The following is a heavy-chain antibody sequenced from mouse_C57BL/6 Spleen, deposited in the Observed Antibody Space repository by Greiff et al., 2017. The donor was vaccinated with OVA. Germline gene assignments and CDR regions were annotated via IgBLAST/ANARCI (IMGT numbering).Heavy chain of an antibody. Sequence: EVKLMESGGGLVKPGGSLKLSCAASGFTFSSYAMSWVRQTPEKRLEWVATISDGGSYTYYPDNVKGRFTISRDNAKNNLYLQMSHLKSEDTAMYYCARERYYGSSGYFDVWGTGTTVTVSS. CDR2: ISDGGSYT. J-gene: IGHJ1*03. CDR1: GFTFSSYA. CDR3: ARERYYGSSGYFDV. D-gene: IGHD1-1*01. V-gene: IGHV5-4*01.